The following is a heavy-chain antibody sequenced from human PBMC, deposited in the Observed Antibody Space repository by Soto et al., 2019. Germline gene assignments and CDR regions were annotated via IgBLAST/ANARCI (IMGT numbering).Heavy chain of an antibody. CDR1: GYTFTGYY. V-gene: IGHV1-2*04. D-gene: IGHD3-10*01. Sequence: GASVKVSCKASGYTFTGYYMHWVRQAPGQGLEWMGWINPNSGGTNYAQKFQGWVTMTRDTSISTAYMELSRLRSDDTAVYYCARGKYGNAEYGMDAWGQGTTVTVSS. CDR2: INPNSGGT. J-gene: IGHJ6*02. CDR3: ARGKYGNAEYGMDA.